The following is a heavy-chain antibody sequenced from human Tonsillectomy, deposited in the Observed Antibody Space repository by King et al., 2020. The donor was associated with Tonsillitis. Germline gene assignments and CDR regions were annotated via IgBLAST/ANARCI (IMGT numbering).Heavy chain of an antibody. CDR1: GFTVRSNY. J-gene: IGHJ4*02. CDR2: IYSGGST. CDR3: TRGSDYGDYGGGSDY. D-gene: IGHD4-17*01. V-gene: IGHV3-53*04. Sequence: QLVQSGGGLVQPGGSLRLSCAASGFTVRSNYMNWVRQAPGKGLEWVSVIYSGGSTYYADSVKGRFTISRHNSKNTLYLQMNSLRVEDTAVYYCTRGSDYGDYGGGSDYWGQGTLVTVSS.